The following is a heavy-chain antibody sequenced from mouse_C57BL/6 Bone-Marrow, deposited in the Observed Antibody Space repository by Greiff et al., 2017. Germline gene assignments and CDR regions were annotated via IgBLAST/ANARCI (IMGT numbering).Heavy chain of an antibody. CDR1: GFTFTSYW. CDR3: SRWGMAPFDY. D-gene: IGHD2-3*01. Sequence: QVQLLQPGAELVKPGASVKLSCKASGFTFTSYWMQWVKQRPGQGLEWIGEIDPSDSYTNYNQKFKGKATLTLDTASSTAYMQLSSLTSEDSAVYYCSRWGMAPFDYWGQGPTLTVSS. V-gene: IGHV1-50*01. J-gene: IGHJ2*01. CDR2: IDPSDSYT.